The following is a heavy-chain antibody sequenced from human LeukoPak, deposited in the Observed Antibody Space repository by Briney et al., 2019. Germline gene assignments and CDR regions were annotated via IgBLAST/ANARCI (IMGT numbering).Heavy chain of an antibody. D-gene: IGHD2-15*01. Sequence: GGSLRLSCAASGFTFSSYAMHWVRQAPGKGLEYVSAISSNGGSTYYANSVKGRFTISRDNSKNTLYLQMGSLRAEDMAVYYCARACIVVVVAATLDYWGQGTLVTVSS. J-gene: IGHJ4*02. CDR3: ARACIVVVVAATLDY. CDR1: GFTFSSYA. V-gene: IGHV3-64*01. CDR2: ISSNGGST.